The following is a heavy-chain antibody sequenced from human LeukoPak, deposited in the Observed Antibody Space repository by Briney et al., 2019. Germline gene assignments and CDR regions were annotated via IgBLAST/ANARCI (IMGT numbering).Heavy chain of an antibody. CDR3: ARSPSYYGSGNYYYMDV. V-gene: IGHV1-46*01. D-gene: IGHD3-10*01. CDR1: GYTFTSYY. CDR2: INPSGGST. Sequence: ASVKVSCKASGYTFTSYYMHWVRQAPGQGLEWMGIINPSGGSTSYAQKFQGRVTMTRDMSTSTVYMELSSLRSEDTAVYYCARSPSYYGSGNYYYMDVWGKGTTVTVXX. J-gene: IGHJ6*03.